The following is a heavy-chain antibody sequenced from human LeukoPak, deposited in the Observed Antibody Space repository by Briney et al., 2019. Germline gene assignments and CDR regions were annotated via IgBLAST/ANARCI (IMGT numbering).Heavy chain of an antibody. D-gene: IGHD3-22*01. J-gene: IGHJ4*02. CDR3: AKVNYYDSSGYYPPLSPFDY. V-gene: IGHV3-23*01. CDR2: ISGSGGST. Sequence: GGSLILSCAASGFTFSSYAMSWVRQAPGKGLEWVSAISGSGGSTYYADSVKGRFTISRDNSKNTLYLQMNSLRAEDTAVYYCAKVNYYDSSGYYPPLSPFDYWGQGTLVTVSS. CDR1: GFTFSSYA.